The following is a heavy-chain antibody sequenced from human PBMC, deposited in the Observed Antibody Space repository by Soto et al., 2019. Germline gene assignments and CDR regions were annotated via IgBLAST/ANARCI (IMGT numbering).Heavy chain of an antibody. CDR3: ARDLYGDYIVDY. V-gene: IGHV3-48*02. D-gene: IGHD4-17*01. Sequence: PGGSLRLSCAASGVTFCRYSMNWVRQAPGKGLEWVSYISVSGSITYYADSVKGRFIISRDNAKNSLYLQMNSLRDEDTAVYYCARDLYGDYIVDYWGQGTLVTVSS. J-gene: IGHJ4*02. CDR2: ISVSGSIT. CDR1: GVTFCRYS.